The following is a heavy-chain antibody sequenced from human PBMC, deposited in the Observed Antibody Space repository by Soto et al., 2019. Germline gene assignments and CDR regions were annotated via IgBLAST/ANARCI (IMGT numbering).Heavy chain of an antibody. Sequence: QVQLVQSGAKVKKPGSSVKVSCKASGGTFSSYAISWVRQAPGQGLEWMGGFIPMFNRPHSARKFQGRVTITADESTSTAYMDLSSLISEDTAVYYCARGQFHHVSNYYYALDVWGQGTTVTVSS. J-gene: IGHJ6*02. CDR2: FIPMFNRP. CDR1: GGTFSSYA. V-gene: IGHV1-69*01. CDR3: ARGQFHHVSNYYYALDV.